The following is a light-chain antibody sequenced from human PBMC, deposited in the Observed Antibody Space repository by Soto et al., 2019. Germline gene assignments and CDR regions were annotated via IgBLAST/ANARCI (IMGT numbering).Light chain of an antibody. J-gene: IGKJ5*01. V-gene: IGKV3-20*01. CDR1: QSVSRR. CDR3: QQYGGSPIT. CDR2: GAS. Sequence: EIVMTHFPCTLSLSLVWRATLSCRASQSVSRRLAWYQHRPGQSPRLLISGASMRASGVPVRFSGSGSGTDFTLTISRLEPEDFAVYYCQQYGGSPITFGLGTRLEI.